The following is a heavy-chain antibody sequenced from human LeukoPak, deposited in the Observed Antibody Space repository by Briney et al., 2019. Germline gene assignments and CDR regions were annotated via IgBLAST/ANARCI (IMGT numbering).Heavy chain of an antibody. V-gene: IGHV5-51*01. CDR2: IYPGESET. CDR3: ARLYLHCTGGTCLDIDY. D-gene: IGHD2-15*01. CDR1: GYRFTNYW. Sequence: GESLKISCRGSGYRFTNYWIGWVRQMPHKGLEWVGIIYPGESETRYSPSFQGHVSISADKSISTAYLQWSSLKASDTAMYYCARLYLHCTGGTCLDIDYWGQGTLVTVSS. J-gene: IGHJ4*02.